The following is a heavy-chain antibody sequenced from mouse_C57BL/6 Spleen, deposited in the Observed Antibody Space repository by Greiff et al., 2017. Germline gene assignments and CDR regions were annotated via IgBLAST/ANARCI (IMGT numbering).Heavy chain of an antibody. D-gene: IGHD2-5*01. CDR3: ARDQGYYSNYPWYFEV. CDR2: IYPGDGDT. V-gene: IGHV1-80*01. CDR1: GYAFSSYW. J-gene: IGHJ1*03. Sequence: QVQLQQSGAELVKPGASVKISCKASGYAFSSYWMNWVKQRPGKGLEWIGQIYPGDGDTNYNGKFKGKATLTADKSSSTAYMQLSSLTSEDSAVYFCARDQGYYSNYPWYFEVWGTGTTVTVSS.